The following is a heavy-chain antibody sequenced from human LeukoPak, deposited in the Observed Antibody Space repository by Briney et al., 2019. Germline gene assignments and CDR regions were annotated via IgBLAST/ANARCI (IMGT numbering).Heavy chain of an antibody. Sequence: ASVKVSYKASGYTFTSYGISWVRQAPGQGLEWMGWISAYNGDTKYAQKLQGRVTMTTDTSTSTAYMELRSLRSDDTAVYYCARAGRGLRYFDWLLHDYWGQGTLVTVSS. D-gene: IGHD3-9*01. CDR1: GYTFTSYG. J-gene: IGHJ4*02. V-gene: IGHV1-18*01. CDR2: ISAYNGDT. CDR3: ARAGRGLRYFDWLLHDY.